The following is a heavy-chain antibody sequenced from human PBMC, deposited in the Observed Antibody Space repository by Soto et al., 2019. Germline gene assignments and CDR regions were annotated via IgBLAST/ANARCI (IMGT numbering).Heavy chain of an antibody. D-gene: IGHD2-2*01. CDR2: INPNCGGT. CDR3: ARERVVVVPDARHYYYYYGMDV. CDR1: GYTFTGYY. V-gene: IGHV1-2*04. J-gene: IGHJ6*02. Sequence: GXSVKVSCKASGYTFTGYYMHWVRQAPGQGLEWMGWINPNCGGTNYAQKFQGWVTMTRDASISTAYMELSRLRSDDTAVYYCARERVVVVPDARHYYYYYGMDVWGQGTTVTVSS.